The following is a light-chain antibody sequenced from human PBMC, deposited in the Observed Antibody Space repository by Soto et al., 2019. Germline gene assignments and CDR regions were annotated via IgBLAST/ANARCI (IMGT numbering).Light chain of an antibody. CDR1: QSVLYSSINKNY. V-gene: IGKV4-1*01. J-gene: IGKJ5*01. Sequence: DIVMTRSPDSLAVSLGEGATINCKSSQSVLYSSINKNYLAWYQQKPGQPPKLLIYWASTRESGVPDRFSGSGSGTDFTLTISSLQSEDFAVYFCQQYNNWPITFGQGTRLEIK. CDR3: QQYNNWPIT. CDR2: WAS.